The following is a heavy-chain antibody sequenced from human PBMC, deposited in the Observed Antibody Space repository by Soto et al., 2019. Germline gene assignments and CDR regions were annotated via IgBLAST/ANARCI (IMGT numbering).Heavy chain of an antibody. CDR2: ISGSGGST. D-gene: IGHD3-22*01. CDR3: AKYYCSDSSDCSFYC. CDR1: GFTFSSYA. J-gene: IGHJ1*01. Sequence: GGSLRLSCAASGFTFSSYAMSWVRQAPGKGMEWVSAISGSGGSTYYADSVKGRCTISRDNSKNTLYLQMNSLRAEDTAVYYCAKYYCSDSSDCSFYCWGRGSLVAVSS. V-gene: IGHV3-23*01.